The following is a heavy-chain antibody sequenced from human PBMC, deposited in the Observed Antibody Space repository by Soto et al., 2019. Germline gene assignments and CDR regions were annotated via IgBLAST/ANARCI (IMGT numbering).Heavy chain of an antibody. Sequence: XGSLRLSCAASGVTFSNAWMSWVRQAPGKGLEWVGRIKSKTDGGTTDYAAPVKGRFTISRDDSKNTLYLQMNSLKTEDTAVYYCTTDSSSWLLMGYWGQGTLVTVSS. CDR3: TTDSSSWLLMGY. CDR1: GVTFSNAW. V-gene: IGHV3-15*01. CDR2: IKSKTDGGTT. D-gene: IGHD6-13*01. J-gene: IGHJ4*02.